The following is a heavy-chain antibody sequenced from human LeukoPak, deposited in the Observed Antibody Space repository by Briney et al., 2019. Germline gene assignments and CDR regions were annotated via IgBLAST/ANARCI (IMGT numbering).Heavy chain of an antibody. J-gene: IGHJ6*02. CDR3: ARESNRRLHYYGMDV. D-gene: IGHD2-15*01. CDR2: IRSDTGT. Sequence: GGSLRLSCAASGLSVSHNYMTWVRQAPGKGLQWVSMIRSDTGTDYADSVKGRFTISRDSSNNTLFLQMNSLRAEDTAVYYCARESNRRLHYYGMDVWGLGTTVTVSS. V-gene: IGHV3-66*01. CDR1: GLSVSHNY.